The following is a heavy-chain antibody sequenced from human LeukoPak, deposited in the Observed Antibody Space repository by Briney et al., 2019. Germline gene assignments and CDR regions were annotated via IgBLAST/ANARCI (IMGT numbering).Heavy chain of an antibody. J-gene: IGHJ3*02. V-gene: IGHV3-13*01. CDR1: GFTFSSYD. D-gene: IGHD6-6*01. Sequence: SGGSLRLSCAASGFTFSSYDMHCVRQATGKGLEWVSAIGTAGDTYYPGSVKGRFTISRENAKNSLYLQMNSLRAGDTAVYYCARYSRYAFDIWGQGTMVTVSS. CDR2: IGTAGDT. CDR3: ARYSRYAFDI.